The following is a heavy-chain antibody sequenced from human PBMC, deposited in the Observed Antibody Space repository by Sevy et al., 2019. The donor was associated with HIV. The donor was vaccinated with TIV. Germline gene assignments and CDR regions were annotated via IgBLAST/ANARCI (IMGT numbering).Heavy chain of an antibody. V-gene: IGHV3-15*01. D-gene: IGHD3-3*01. Sequence: GGSLRLSCAASGLTFNNAWMTWVRQAPGMGLEWVGRIKSKTDGGTTDYAAPVKSRFTISRDDSKHTLYLQMNSMKTEDTAVYYCTTKHGFWSGYYYFDYWGQGTLVTVSS. CDR3: TTKHGFWSGYYYFDY. J-gene: IGHJ4*02. CDR1: GLTFNNAW. CDR2: IKSKTDGGTT.